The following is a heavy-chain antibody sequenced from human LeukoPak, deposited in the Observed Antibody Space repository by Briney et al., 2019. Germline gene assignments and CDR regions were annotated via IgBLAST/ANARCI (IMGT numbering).Heavy chain of an antibody. D-gene: IGHD3-22*01. Sequence: SETLSLTCAVYGGSFSGYYWSWIRQPPGKGLEWIGEINHSGSTNYNPSLKSRVTISVDTSKNQFSLKLSSVTAADTAVYYCARGRLPHYYDSGSSFDYWGQGTLVTVSS. CDR1: GGSFSGYY. J-gene: IGHJ4*02. CDR2: INHSGST. V-gene: IGHV4-34*01. CDR3: ARGRLPHYYDSGSSFDY.